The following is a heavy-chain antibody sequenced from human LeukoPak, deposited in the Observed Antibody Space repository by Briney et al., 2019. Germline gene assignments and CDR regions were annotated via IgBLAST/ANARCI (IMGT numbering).Heavy chain of an antibody. Sequence: SETLSLTCAVYGGSFSGYYWSWIRQPPGKELEWIGEINHSGSTNYNPSLKSRVTISVDTSKNQFSLKLSSVTAADTAVYYCASRRGLSSSSSRGFDYWGQGTLITVSS. CDR1: GGSFSGYY. CDR3: ASRRGLSSSSSRGFDY. D-gene: IGHD6-6*01. CDR2: INHSGST. V-gene: IGHV4-34*01. J-gene: IGHJ4*02.